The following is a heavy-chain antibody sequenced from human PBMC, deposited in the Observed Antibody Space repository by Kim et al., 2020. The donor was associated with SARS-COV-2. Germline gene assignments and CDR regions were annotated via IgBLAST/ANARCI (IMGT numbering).Heavy chain of an antibody. D-gene: IGHD3-16*01. Sequence: SETLSLTCAVSGGSFSGFYWTWIRQPPGKGLEWIGEIDHSGSTNYNPSLESRVTISMDTSKKQFSLKMTSVTAADTAAYFCASDFDGIWAYDFWGQGTLV. V-gene: IGHV4-34*01. CDR2: IDHSGST. CDR3: ASDFDGIWAYDF. J-gene: IGHJ4*02. CDR1: GGSFSGFY.